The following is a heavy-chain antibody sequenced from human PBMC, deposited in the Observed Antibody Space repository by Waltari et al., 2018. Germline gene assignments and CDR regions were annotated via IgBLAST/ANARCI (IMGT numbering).Heavy chain of an antibody. D-gene: IGHD6-13*01. Sequence: QVQLVESGGGMVQPGRSLRLSCAASGFTFSDYGMHWVRQAPGKGLEWVAVIWYDGSNQHYGDSVQGRFTISRDDSKNTLYLQMNSLRGEDTAVYYCARKFSTSWFVDYWGQGTLVTVSS. J-gene: IGHJ4*02. CDR2: IWYDGSNQ. V-gene: IGHV3-33*01. CDR1: GFTFSDYG. CDR3: ARKFSTSWFVDY.